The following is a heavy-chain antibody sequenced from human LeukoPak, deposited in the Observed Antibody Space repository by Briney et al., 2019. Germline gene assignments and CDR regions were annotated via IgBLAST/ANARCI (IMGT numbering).Heavy chain of an antibody. V-gene: IGHV3-48*04. D-gene: IGHD3-9*01. Sequence: PGGSLRLSCAASGSTFSSYSMNWVRQAPGKGLEWVSYISSSGSTIYYADSVKGRFTISRDNAKNSLYLQMNSLRAEDTAVYYCARDNYDILTGYLTNYFDYWGQGTLVTVSS. CDR1: GSTFSSYS. CDR2: ISSSGSTI. J-gene: IGHJ4*02. CDR3: ARDNYDILTGYLTNYFDY.